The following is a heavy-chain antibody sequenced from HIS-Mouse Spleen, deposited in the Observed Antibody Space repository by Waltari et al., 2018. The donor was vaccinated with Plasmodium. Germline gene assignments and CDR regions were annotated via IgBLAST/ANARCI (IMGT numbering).Heavy chain of an antibody. CDR3: ARDLAAAGHFDY. D-gene: IGHD6-13*01. V-gene: IGHV3-7*01. J-gene: IGHJ4*02. Sequence: EVQLVESGGGLVQPGGSLRLACAASGFTFIRYWMAWFRRAPGKGLEWVANIKQDGSEKYYVDSGKGRFTISRDNAKNSLYLQMNSLRAEDTAVYYCARDLAAAGHFDYWGQGTLVTVSS. CDR1: GFTFIRYW. CDR2: IKQDGSEK.